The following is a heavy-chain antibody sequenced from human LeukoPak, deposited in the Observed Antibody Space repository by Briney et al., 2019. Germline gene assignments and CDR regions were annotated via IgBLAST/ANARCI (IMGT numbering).Heavy chain of an antibody. CDR3: ARGIIGVAITGAFDI. CDR2: IYYSGST. V-gene: IGHV4-59*01. Sequence: SETLSLICTVSGGSISNYYWNWIRQPPGRGLEWIGYIYYSGSTSYNPSLKSRVTISVDTSKSHFSLKLSSVTAADTAIYYCARGIIGVAITGAFDIWGQGTMVTVSS. J-gene: IGHJ3*02. CDR1: GGSISNYY. D-gene: IGHD3-3*02.